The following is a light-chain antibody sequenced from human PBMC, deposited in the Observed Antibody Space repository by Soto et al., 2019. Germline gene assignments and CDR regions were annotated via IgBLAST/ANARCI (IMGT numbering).Light chain of an antibody. Sequence: EICLTQSAYTLSLSAGERATLSCRATQSVTNYIAWYQQRPGQAPRLLIYDASTRATGIPARFSGSGSGTEFTLTISSLKSEDFAVYYCQQYGSSRTFGQGTKVDIK. CDR1: QSVTNY. J-gene: IGKJ1*01. V-gene: IGKV3-20*01. CDR3: QQYGSSRT. CDR2: DAS.